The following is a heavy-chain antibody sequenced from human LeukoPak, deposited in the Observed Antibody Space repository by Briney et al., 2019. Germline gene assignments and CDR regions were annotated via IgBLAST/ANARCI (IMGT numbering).Heavy chain of an antibody. D-gene: IGHD6-19*01. CDR2: IYSGGST. CDR1: GLTVSSNC. CDR3: ARYATVAAHRGFDY. J-gene: IGHJ4*02. V-gene: IGHV3-53*01. Sequence: GGSLRLSCAASGLTVSSNCMSWVRQAPGKGLEWVSLIYSGGSTYYTDSVKGRFTISRDNSKNTLYLQMNSLRAEDAAVYYCARYATVAAHRGFDYWGQGTLVTVSS.